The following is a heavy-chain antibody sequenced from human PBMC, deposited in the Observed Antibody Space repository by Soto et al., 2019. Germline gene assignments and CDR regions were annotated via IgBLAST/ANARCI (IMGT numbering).Heavy chain of an antibody. Sequence: LRLSCAASGFTFSSYAISWVRHAPVKVLEWVSAISGSGGSTYYADSVKGRFTISRDNSKNTLYLQMNSLRAEDTAVYYCAKDQVRSSGYSNYYGMDVWGQGTTVTSP. CDR2: ISGSGGST. V-gene: IGHV3-23*01. CDR3: AKDQVRSSGYSNYYGMDV. J-gene: IGHJ6*02. CDR1: GFTFSSYA. D-gene: IGHD3-22*01.